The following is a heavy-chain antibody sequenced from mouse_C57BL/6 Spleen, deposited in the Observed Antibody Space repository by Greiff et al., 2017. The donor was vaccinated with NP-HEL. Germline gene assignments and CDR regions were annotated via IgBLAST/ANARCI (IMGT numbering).Heavy chain of an antibody. D-gene: IGHD1-1*01. Sequence: EVQLVESGGDLVKPGGSLKLSCAASGFTFSSYGMSWVRQTPDKRLEWVATISSGGSYTYYPDSVKGRFTISRDNAKNTLYLQMSSLKSEDTAMYYCARPPITTVVEGYFDVWGTGTTVTVSS. CDR3: ARPPITTVVEGYFDV. CDR2: ISSGGSYT. J-gene: IGHJ1*03. CDR1: GFTFSSYG. V-gene: IGHV5-6*01.